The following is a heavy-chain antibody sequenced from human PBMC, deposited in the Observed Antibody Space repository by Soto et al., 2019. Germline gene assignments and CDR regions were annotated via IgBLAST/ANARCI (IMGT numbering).Heavy chain of an antibody. Sequence: GGSLRLSCAASGASGFTFSDHHMNWVRQAPGKGLEWVSSISSSSSYIYYADSVKGRFTISRDNAKNSLYLQMNSLRAEDTAVYYCARDEPYYYDSSGYYDYWGQGTLVTVSS. CDR1: GFTFSDHH. CDR3: ARDEPYYYDSSGYYDY. D-gene: IGHD3-22*01. V-gene: IGHV3-21*01. J-gene: IGHJ4*02. CDR2: ISSSSSYI.